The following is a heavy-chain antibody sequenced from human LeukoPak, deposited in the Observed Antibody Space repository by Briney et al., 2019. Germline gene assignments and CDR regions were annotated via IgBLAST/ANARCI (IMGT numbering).Heavy chain of an antibody. J-gene: IGHJ6*02. V-gene: IGHV4-59*01. CDR2: IYYSGST. Sequence: SETLSLTCTVSGGSISSYYWSWIRQPPGKGLEWIGYIYYSGSTNYNPSLKSRVTISVDTSKNQFSLKLSSVTAADTAVYYCARAYSSSWYLYYYYGMDVWGQGTMVTVSS. CDR3: ARAYSSSWYLYYYYGMDV. CDR1: GGSISSYY. D-gene: IGHD6-13*01.